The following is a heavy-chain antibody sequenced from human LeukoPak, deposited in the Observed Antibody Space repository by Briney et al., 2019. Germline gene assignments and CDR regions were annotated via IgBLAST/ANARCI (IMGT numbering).Heavy chain of an antibody. CDR2: ISSSSSYI. CDR1: GFTFSSYS. CDR3: AREVVVVPPQGYYYYYMDV. Sequence: GGSLRLSCAASGFTFSSYSMNWVRQAPGKGLEWVSSISSSSSYIYYADSVKGRFTISRDNAKNSLYLQMNSLRAEDTAVYYCAREVVVVPPQGYYYYYMDVWGKGTTVTVSS. V-gene: IGHV3-21*01. J-gene: IGHJ6*03. D-gene: IGHD2-2*01.